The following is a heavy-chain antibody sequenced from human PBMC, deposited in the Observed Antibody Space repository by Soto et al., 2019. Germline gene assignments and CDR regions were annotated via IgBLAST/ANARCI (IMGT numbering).Heavy chain of an antibody. CDR3: ARHGSN. CDR2: IYYSGIT. Sequence: QLQLQESGPGLVKPSETLSLTCTVSGVSISNSSYYWGWIRRPPGKGLEWIGTIYYSGITYYNPSIKSRVTISVDTSKNQFSLKLTSVTGADTAVCYCARHGSNWGQGALVTVSS. J-gene: IGHJ4*02. V-gene: IGHV4-39*01. CDR1: GVSISNSSYY.